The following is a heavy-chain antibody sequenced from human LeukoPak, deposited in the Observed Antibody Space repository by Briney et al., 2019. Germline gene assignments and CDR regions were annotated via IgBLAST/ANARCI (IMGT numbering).Heavy chain of an antibody. CDR1: GGSIGNSSYY. CDR2: IYYNGST. Sequence: SETLSLTCTVSGGSIGNSSYYWGWIRQPPGKGLEWIGSIYYNGSTYYNPSLKSRVTISVDTSKNQFSLKLNSVTAADTAVYYCARRYSTTWLVYYYGMDVWGQGTTVTVSS. J-gene: IGHJ6*02. D-gene: IGHD6-13*01. CDR3: ARRYSTTWLVYYYGMDV. V-gene: IGHV4-39*07.